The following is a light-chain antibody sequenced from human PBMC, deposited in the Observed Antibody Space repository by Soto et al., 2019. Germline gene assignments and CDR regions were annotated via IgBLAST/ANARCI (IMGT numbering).Light chain of an antibody. CDR1: QSVSVNS. J-gene: IGKJ3*01. CDR3: QQYGGSPCT. CDR2: AAS. V-gene: IGKV3-20*01. Sequence: EIVLTQSPGTLSLSPGERATLSCRASQSVSVNSLAWYQQKGGQAPRLLIYAASTRATGVPDRFSGSGSGTDFALTISRLETEDFAVYYWQQYGGSPCTFGPGTKVDIK.